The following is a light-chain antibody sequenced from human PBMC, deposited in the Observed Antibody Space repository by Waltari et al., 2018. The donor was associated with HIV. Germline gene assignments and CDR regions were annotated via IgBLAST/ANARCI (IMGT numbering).Light chain of an antibody. J-gene: IGKJ5*01. CDR2: WAS. CDR3: QQYYSIPIT. V-gene: IGKV4-1*01. Sequence: DIVMNQSPDALAVSLGERAIINCTSSQSVLYNSNNKNYLVWYQQKPGQPPKVLISWASTRESGVPDRFSGSGSGTHFSLAISGLQAEDVAVYYCQQYYSIPITFGQGTRLDIK. CDR1: QSVLYNSNNKNY.